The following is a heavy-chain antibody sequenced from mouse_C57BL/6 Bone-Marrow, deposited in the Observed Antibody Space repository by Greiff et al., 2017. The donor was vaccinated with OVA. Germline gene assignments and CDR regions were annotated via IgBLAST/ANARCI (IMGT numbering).Heavy chain of an antibody. CDR2: INPSTGYT. D-gene: IGHD2-1*01. V-gene: IGHV1-7*01. J-gene: IGHJ4*01. Sequence: VKVVESGAELAKPGASVKMSCKASGYTFTSYWMHWVKQRPGQGLEWIGYINPSTGYTEYNQKFKDKATLTADKSSSTAYMQLSSLTSEDSAVYYCAIYYGNYAMDYWGQGTSVTVSS. CDR1: GYTFTSYW. CDR3: AIYYGNYAMDY.